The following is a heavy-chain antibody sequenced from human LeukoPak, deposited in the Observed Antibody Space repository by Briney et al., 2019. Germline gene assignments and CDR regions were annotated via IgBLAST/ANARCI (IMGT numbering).Heavy chain of an antibody. J-gene: IGHJ4*02. CDR2: IHSDDTT. V-gene: IGHV3-53*01. D-gene: IGHD2-15*01. Sequence: PGGSLRLSCATSGFTVSGSYMNWFRRAPGKGLEWVSVIHSDDTTYYADSVKGRFTISRDNIENTLLLQMNRLSVEDTAVYYCARDACSGTGCYDYWGQGTLVTVSS. CDR3: ARDACSGTGCYDY. CDR1: GFTVSGSY.